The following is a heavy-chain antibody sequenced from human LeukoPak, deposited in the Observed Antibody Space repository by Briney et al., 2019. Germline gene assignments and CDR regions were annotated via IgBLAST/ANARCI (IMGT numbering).Heavy chain of an antibody. V-gene: IGHV7-4-1*02. CDR3: ASTPALYYYYYYGMDV. J-gene: IGHJ6*02. CDR2: INTNTGNP. CDR1: GYTFTSYA. D-gene: IGHD3-16*01. Sequence: ASVKVSRKASGYTFTSYAMNWVRQAPGQGLEWMGWINTNTGNPTYAQGFTGRFVFSLDTSVSTAYLQISSLKAEDTAVYYCASTPALYYYYYYGMDVWGQGTTVTVSS.